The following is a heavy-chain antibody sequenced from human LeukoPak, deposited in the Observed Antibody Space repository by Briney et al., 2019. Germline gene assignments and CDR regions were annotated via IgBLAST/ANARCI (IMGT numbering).Heavy chain of an antibody. J-gene: IGHJ4*02. D-gene: IGHD4-11*01. CDR1: AFTFSSHW. CDR2: IKQDGSEK. Sequence: PGGSLRLSCAASAFTFSSHWMSWVRQAPGKGLEWVANIKQDGSEKYYVDSVKGRFTISRDNAKNSLYLQMNSLRAEDTAVYYCARGSTTVTPRNFDYWGQGTLVTVSS. V-gene: IGHV3-7*05. CDR3: ARGSTTVTPRNFDY.